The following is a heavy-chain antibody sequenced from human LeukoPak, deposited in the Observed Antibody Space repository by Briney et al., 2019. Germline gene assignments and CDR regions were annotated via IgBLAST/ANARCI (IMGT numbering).Heavy chain of an antibody. Sequence: GGSLRLSCAASGFTFSSYAMSWVRQAPGKGLEWVSAISGSGGSTYYADSVKGRFTISRDNSKNTLYLQMNSLRAEDTAVYYCAKLVGATTGSRYFDYWGQGTLVTVSS. V-gene: IGHV3-23*01. J-gene: IGHJ4*02. D-gene: IGHD1-26*01. CDR2: ISGSGGST. CDR3: AKLVGATTGSRYFDY. CDR1: GFTFSSYA.